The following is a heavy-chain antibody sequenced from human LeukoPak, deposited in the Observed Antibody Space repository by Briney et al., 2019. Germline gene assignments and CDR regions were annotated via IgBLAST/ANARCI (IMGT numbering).Heavy chain of an antibody. D-gene: IGHD3-9*01. CDR2: ISGSGGTT. J-gene: IGHJ4*02. Sequence: GGSLRLSCAASGFTFSSYGMNWVRQAPGKGLEWVSAISGSGGTTYYADSVKGRFTISRDNSKNTLYLQMNSLRAEDTAVYYCAKGPYYDILTGYYMGYWGQGTLVTVSS. V-gene: IGHV3-23*01. CDR3: AKGPYYDILTGYYMGY. CDR1: GFTFSSYG.